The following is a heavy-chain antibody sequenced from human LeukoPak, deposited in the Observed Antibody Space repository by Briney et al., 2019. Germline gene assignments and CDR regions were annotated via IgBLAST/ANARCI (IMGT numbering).Heavy chain of an antibody. CDR3: ARLGYVYYESRGYPYYFDY. Sequence: GGSLRLSCAASGFTFDDYGMSWVRQAPGKGLEWVSGINWNGGSTGYADSVKGRFTISRDNAKNSLYLQMNSLRAEDTALYYCARLGYVYYESRGYPYYFDYWGQGTLVTVSS. D-gene: IGHD3-22*01. V-gene: IGHV3-20*04. J-gene: IGHJ4*02. CDR1: GFTFDDYG. CDR2: INWNGGST.